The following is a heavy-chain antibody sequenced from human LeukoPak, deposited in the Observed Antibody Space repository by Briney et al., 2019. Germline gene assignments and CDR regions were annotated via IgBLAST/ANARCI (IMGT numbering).Heavy chain of an antibody. CDR3: ARDMFCYDSSGYYAWFDP. CDR1: GYTFTTYD. J-gene: IGHJ5*02. V-gene: IGHV1-8*01. CDR2: MNSISGNT. D-gene: IGHD3-22*01. Sequence: VQVSCKASGYTFTTYDINWVRRAPGQGLEWMGWMNSISGNTGYSQKFQGRVTMTRDTYISTAYMELSSLTTEDTGVYCARDMFCYDSSGYYAWFDPWGQGTQVTVSS.